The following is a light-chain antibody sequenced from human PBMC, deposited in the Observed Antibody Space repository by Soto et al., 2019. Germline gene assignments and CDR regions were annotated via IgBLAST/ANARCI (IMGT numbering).Light chain of an antibody. CDR3: SSYGGTNNVV. Sequence: QSALTQPPSASGSPGQSVTISCTGTSSDVGGYKYVSWYQHHPGKAPKVVIYEVTKRPSGVPDRFSGSQSGNTASLTVSGLQAEDEADYCCSSYGGTNNVVFGGGTKVTVL. V-gene: IGLV2-8*01. CDR2: EVT. CDR1: SSDVGGYKY. J-gene: IGLJ2*01.